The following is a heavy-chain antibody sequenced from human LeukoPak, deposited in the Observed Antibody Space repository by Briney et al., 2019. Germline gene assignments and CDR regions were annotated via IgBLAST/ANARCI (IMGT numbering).Heavy chain of an antibody. CDR2: ISGSATGT. J-gene: IGHJ4*02. D-gene: IGHD3-22*01. Sequence: QSGGSLRLSCAASGFTFSSSAMSWVRQAPGKGLEWVSSISGSATGTYYADSVRGRFTISRDNSKNTLYLQVNSLRAEDTAVYYCAKDVSGYYYVSDYWGQGTLVTVSS. CDR1: GFTFSSSA. CDR3: AKDVSGYYYVSDY. V-gene: IGHV3-23*01.